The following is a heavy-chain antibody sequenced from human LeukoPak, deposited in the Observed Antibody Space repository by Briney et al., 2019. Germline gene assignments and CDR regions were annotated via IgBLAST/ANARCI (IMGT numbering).Heavy chain of an antibody. CDR2: ISGSGGST. J-gene: IGHJ4*02. CDR1: GFTFSSYA. CDR3: AKPYPRDAYDILTGYPYYFDY. V-gene: IGHV3-23*01. Sequence: QPGGSLRLSCAASGFTFSSYAMSWVRQAPGKGLEWVSAISGSGGSTYYADSVKGRFTISRDNSKNTLYLQMNSLRAEDTAVYYCAKPYPRDAYDILTGYPYYFDYWGQGTLVTVSS. D-gene: IGHD3-9*01.